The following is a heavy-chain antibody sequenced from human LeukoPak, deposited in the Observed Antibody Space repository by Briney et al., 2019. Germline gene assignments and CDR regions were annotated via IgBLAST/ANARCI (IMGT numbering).Heavy chain of an antibody. CDR3: ARDSDSGYGPFAS. J-gene: IGHJ4*02. CDR1: GFTVSNNY. V-gene: IGHV3-53*01. Sequence: PGGSLRLSCAASGFTVSNNYMSWVRQAPGKGLEWVSVIHSGGTTNYADSVQGRFTISRDNAKATMYLYMNSLRAEDTAVYYCARDSDSGYGPFASWGQGTLVTVSS. D-gene: IGHD5-12*01. CDR2: IHSGGTT.